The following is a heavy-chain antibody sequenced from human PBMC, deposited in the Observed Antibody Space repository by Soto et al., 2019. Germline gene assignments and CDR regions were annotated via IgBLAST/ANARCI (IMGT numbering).Heavy chain of an antibody. CDR3: ASQNDAYSPFDY. V-gene: IGHV1-69*02. CDR2: IIPILDMA. Sequence: QVQLVQSGAEVKKPGSSVKVSCKASGGTFSSYTISWVRQAPGQGLEWMGRIIPILDMADYAQKFQGRVTITADKSTSTAYMELSSLRSEDTAVYYCASQNDAYSPFDYWGQGTLLTGSS. D-gene: IGHD4-4*01. CDR1: GGTFSSYT. J-gene: IGHJ4*02.